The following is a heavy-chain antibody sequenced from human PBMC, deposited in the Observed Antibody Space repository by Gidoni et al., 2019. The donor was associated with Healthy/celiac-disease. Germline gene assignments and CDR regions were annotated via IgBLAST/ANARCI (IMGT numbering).Heavy chain of an antibody. V-gene: IGHV3-30*01. D-gene: IGHD6-13*01. J-gene: IGHJ4*02. CDR3: AREGIRGIAAAGYFDY. Sequence: FTISRDNSKNTLYLQMNSLRAEDTAVYYCAREGIRGIAAAGYFDYWGQGTLVTVSS.